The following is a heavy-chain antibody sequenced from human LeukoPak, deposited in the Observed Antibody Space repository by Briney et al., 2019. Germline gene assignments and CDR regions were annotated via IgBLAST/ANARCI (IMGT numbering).Heavy chain of an antibody. D-gene: IGHD1-26*01. V-gene: IGHV3-74*01. CDR1: GFTVSSNS. J-gene: IGHJ4*02. CDR2: INNDGSST. Sequence: QPGGSLRLSCTVSGFTVSSNSMSWVRQAPGKGLVWVSRINNDGSSTTYADSVKGRFTISRDNAKNTLYLQMNSLRAEDTAMYYCARDQTPMDSGSYGFDYWGQGTLVTVSS. CDR3: ARDQTPMDSGSYGFDY.